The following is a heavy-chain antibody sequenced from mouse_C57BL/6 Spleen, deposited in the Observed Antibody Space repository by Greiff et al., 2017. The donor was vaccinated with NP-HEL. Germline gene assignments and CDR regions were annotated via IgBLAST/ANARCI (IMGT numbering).Heavy chain of an antibody. J-gene: IGHJ1*03. V-gene: IGHV1-55*01. CDR2: IYPGSGST. CDR1: GYTFTSYW. D-gene: IGHD1-1*01. Sequence: QVQLQQPGAELVKPGASVKMSCKASGYTFTSYWITWVKQRPGQGLEWIGDIYPGSGSTNYNEKFKSKATLTVDTSSSTAYMQLSSLTSEDSAVYYCARARITTVSSWYFDVWGTGTTVTVSS. CDR3: ARARITTVSSWYFDV.